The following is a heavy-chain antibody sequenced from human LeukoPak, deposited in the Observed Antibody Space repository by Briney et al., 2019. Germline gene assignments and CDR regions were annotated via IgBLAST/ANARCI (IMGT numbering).Heavy chain of an antibody. CDR3: ASHLVGYCSGGSCLREFDY. D-gene: IGHD2-15*01. CDR2: IYHSGST. J-gene: IGHJ4*02. CDR1: GYSISSGHY. Sequence: SETLSLTCAVSGYSISSGHYWGWIRQPPGKGLEWIGGIYHSGSTYYNPSLKSRVTISVDTSKNQFSLKLSSVTAADTAVYYCASHLVGYCSGGSCLREFDYWGQGTLVTVSS. V-gene: IGHV4-38-2*01.